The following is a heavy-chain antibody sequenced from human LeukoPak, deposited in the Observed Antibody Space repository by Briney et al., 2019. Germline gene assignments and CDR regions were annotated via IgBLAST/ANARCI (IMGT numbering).Heavy chain of an antibody. CDR2: IYSGGST. D-gene: IGHD4-17*01. CDR3: ARDTYGDYVYDY. J-gene: IGHJ4*02. Sequence: GGSLRLSCAASGFTVSSNYMSWVRQAPGKGLKWVSVIYSGGSTYYADSVEGRFTISRDNSKNTLYLKMNSLRAEDTAVYYCARDTYGDYVYDYWGQGTLVTVSS. CDR1: GFTVSSNY. V-gene: IGHV3-66*01.